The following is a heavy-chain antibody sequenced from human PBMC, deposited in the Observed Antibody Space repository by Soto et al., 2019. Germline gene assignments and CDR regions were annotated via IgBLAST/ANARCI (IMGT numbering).Heavy chain of an antibody. D-gene: IGHD3-16*01. CDR2: ISYSGDPT. Sequence: SLRLSCAASGFSFSNYEMNWVRQAPGKGLERFSYISYSGDPTGYADSVKGRFTISRDNAKNSLYLQMNSMRAEDTPVYYCVRDRSILGPTSSDYWGHGTMVTI. CDR1: GFSFSNYE. J-gene: IGHJ4*01. CDR3: VRDRSILGPTSSDY. V-gene: IGHV3-48*03.